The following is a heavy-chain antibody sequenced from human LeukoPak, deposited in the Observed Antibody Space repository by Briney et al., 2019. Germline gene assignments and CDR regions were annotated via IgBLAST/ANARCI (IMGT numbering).Heavy chain of an antibody. V-gene: IGHV4-34*01. CDR1: GFTFSDYY. J-gene: IGHJ4*02. CDR2: VHLSGRT. CDR3: AREGGPYRPLDY. Sequence: GSLRLSCAASGFTFSDYYISWIRQAPGEGLEWIGEVHLSGRTHYNPSLESRVTMSVDMSENHISLRLTSVTAADTAVYYCAREGGPYRPLDYSGQGTLVTVSS.